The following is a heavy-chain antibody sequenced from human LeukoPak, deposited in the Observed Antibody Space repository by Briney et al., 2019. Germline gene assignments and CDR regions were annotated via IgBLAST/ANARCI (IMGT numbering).Heavy chain of an antibody. D-gene: IGHD2-2*02. CDR1: GGSISSSSYY. CDR3: ARERDGYCSSTSCYTSSAVSSHRNWFDP. V-gene: IGHV4-61*02. J-gene: IGHJ5*02. CDR2: IYTSGST. Sequence: KPSETLSLTCTVSGGSISSSSYYWSWIRQPAGKGLEWIGRIYTSGSTNYNPSLKSRVTISVDTSKNQFSLKLSSVTAADTAVYYCARERDGYCSSTSCYTSSAVSSHRNWFDPWGQGTLVTVSS.